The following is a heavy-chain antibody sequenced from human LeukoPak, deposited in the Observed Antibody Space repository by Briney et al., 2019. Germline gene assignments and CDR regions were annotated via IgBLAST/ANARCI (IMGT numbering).Heavy chain of an antibody. CDR1: GGTFSSYT. Sequence: SVKVSCKASGGTFSSYTISWVRQAPGQGLEWMGRIIPILGIANYAQKFQGRVTITADKSTNTAYMELSSLRSEDTAVYYCAREGIVVVVAAANWFDPWGQGTLVTVSS. J-gene: IGHJ5*02. CDR3: AREGIVVVVAAANWFDP. CDR2: IIPILGIA. D-gene: IGHD2-15*01. V-gene: IGHV1-69*04.